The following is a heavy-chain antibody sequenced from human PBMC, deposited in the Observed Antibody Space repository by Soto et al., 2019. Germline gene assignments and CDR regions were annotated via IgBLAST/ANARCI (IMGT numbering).Heavy chain of an antibody. J-gene: IGHJ5*02. V-gene: IGHV3-23*01. CDR3: AKGYIEGPTGWFDP. Sequence: EVQLLESGGGLVQPGESLRLSCAASGFTFSSYALTWVRQAPGKGLEWVSAISNNGGSTYYADSVKGRFTVSRDNSKNTLYLQMNSLRAEDTAVYYCAKGYIEGPTGWFDPGGQGTLVTVSS. CDR1: GFTFSSYA. D-gene: IGHD3-16*02. CDR2: ISNNGGST.